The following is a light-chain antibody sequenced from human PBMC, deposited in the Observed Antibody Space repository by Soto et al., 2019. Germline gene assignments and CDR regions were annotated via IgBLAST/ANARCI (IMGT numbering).Light chain of an antibody. CDR3: QQRSNWPPEVT. CDR1: QSVSSS. Sequence: EIVLTQSPDTLSLSPGERATLSCRASQSVSSSLAWYQQKPGQAPRLLINDASNRATGIPARFSGSGSGTDFTLTISSLEPEDFAVYYCQQRSNWPPEVTFGPGTKVDIK. J-gene: IGKJ3*01. CDR2: DAS. V-gene: IGKV3-11*01.